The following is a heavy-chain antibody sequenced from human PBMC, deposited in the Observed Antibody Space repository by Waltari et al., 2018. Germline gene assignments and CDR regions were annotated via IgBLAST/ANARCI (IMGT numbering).Heavy chain of an antibody. V-gene: IGHV3-74*01. J-gene: IGHJ1*01. Sequence: EVQLVESGGGLVQPGGSLRLSCAASGFTFSSYWMHWVRQAPGKGLVGVSDINTDGSTTNDADSVKGRFTISRDNAKNTLYLQMDSLRAEETAVYYCVIGAQHVSNWYASEYFQHWGQGTLVTVSS. CDR3: VIGAQHVSNWYASEYFQH. CDR2: INTDGSTT. CDR1: GFTFSSYW. D-gene: IGHD6-13*01.